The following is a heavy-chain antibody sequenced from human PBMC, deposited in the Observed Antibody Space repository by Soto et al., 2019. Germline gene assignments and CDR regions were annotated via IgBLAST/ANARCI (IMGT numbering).Heavy chain of an antibody. J-gene: IGHJ6*02. CDR3: ARDGAHCTNGVCYDYYYYGMDV. V-gene: IGHV3-33*01. Sequence: QVQLVESGGGVVQPGRSPRLSCAASGFTFSSYGMHWVRQAPGKGLEWVAVIWYDGSNKYYAVSVKGRFTISRDNSKNTLYLQMNSLRAEDTAVYYCARDGAHCTNGVCYDYYYYGMDVCGQGTTVTVSS. CDR2: IWYDGSNK. D-gene: IGHD2-8*01. CDR1: GFTFSSYG.